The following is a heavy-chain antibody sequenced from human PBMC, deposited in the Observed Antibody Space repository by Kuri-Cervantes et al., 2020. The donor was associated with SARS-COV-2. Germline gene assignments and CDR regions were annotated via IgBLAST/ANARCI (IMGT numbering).Heavy chain of an antibody. CDR3: ARLFSYTSASFDY. D-gene: IGHD3-10*01. Sequence: GSLRLSCTVSGDSVTSGNYYWSWIRQPPGKGLEWVAHIYCNGGSNYNPSLRNRVTMSVDTSNNQFSLRLTSVTPADTAVYYCARLFSYTSASFDYWGPGTLVTVSS. J-gene: IGHJ4*02. CDR2: IYCNGGS. V-gene: IGHV4-61*01. CDR1: GDSVTSGNYY.